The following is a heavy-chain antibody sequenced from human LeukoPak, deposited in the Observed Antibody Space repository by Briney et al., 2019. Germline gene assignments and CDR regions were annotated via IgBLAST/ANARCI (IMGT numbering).Heavy chain of an antibody. Sequence: SETLSLICTVSGHSISSSSYYWGWIRQPQGKGLEWIVSIYYSGSTYYNPSLKSRVTISVDTSKNQFSLKLSSVTAADTAVYYCARDGDYYDTPSAAHWFDPWGQGTLVTASS. CDR2: IYYSGST. CDR1: GHSISSSSYY. CDR3: ARDGDYYDTPSAAHWFDP. V-gene: IGHV4-39*02. D-gene: IGHD3-22*01. J-gene: IGHJ5*02.